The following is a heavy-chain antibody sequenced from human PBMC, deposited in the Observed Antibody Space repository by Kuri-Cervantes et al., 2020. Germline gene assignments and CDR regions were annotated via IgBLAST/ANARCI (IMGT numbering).Heavy chain of an antibody. CDR3: ARVAFRETKSYYYYMDV. CDR2: ISSSGSTI. D-gene: IGHD3-10*01. Sequence: GESLKISCAASGFTFSSYSMNWVRQAPGKGLEWVSYISSSGSTIYYADSVKGRFTISRDNAKNSLYLQMNSLRAEDTAVYYCARVAFRETKSYYYYMDVWGKGTTVTVSS. CDR1: GFTFSSYS. V-gene: IGHV3-48*04. J-gene: IGHJ6*03.